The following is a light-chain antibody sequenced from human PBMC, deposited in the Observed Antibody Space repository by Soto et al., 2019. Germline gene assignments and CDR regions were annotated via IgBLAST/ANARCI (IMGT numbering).Light chain of an antibody. CDR1: SSNIGSNT. J-gene: IGLJ3*02. CDR3: AAWDYSLNWV. CDR2: SNN. Sequence: QSVLTQPPSASGTPGQRVTISCSGSSSNIGSNTVNWYQQLPGTAPKLLIYSNNQRPSGVPDRFSGSKSGTSASLAISGLQSEDEGDYYCAAWDYSLNWVFGGGTKLTVL. V-gene: IGLV1-44*01.